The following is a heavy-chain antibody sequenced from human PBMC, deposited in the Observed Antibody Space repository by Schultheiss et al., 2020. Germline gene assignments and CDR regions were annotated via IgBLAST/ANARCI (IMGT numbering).Heavy chain of an antibody. CDR2: IYHSGST. J-gene: IGHJ4*02. CDR3: ARASSSSGCNF. CDR1: GGSFSGYY. Sequence: SATLSLTCAVYGGSFSGYYWSWIRQPPGKGLEWIGYIYHSGSTKYNPSLKSRVTISLDTSKNHFSLNLSSVTAADTAVYYCARASSSSGCNFWGQGTLVTGSS. D-gene: IGHD6-19*01. V-gene: IGHV4-34*01.